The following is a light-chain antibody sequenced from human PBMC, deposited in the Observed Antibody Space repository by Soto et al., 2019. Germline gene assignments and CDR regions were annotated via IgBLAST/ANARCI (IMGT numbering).Light chain of an antibody. CDR3: QQYGTTRYT. CDR2: VAS. V-gene: IGKV3-20*01. CDR1: QTVRNSD. Sequence: EIVLTQSPGALSVSPGERATLSCRASQTVRNSDLAWYQQKPGQAPRLLIYVASIRTTGTPDRFSGSGSGTDFILTISRLEPEDSAVYYCQQYGTTRYTFGQGTKLEIK. J-gene: IGKJ2*01.